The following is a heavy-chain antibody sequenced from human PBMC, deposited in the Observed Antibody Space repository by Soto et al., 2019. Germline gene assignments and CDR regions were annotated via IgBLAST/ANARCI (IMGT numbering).Heavy chain of an antibody. J-gene: IGHJ5*02. CDR2: INHSGST. CDR1: GGSFSGYY. Sequence: SETLSLTCAVYGGSFSGYYWSWIRQPPGKGLEWIGEINHSGSTNYNPSLKSRVTISVDTSKNQFSLKLSSVTAADTAVYYCARDRLYYDFWSGYNSFRFDPWGQGILVT. V-gene: IGHV4-34*01. CDR3: ARDRLYYDFWSGYNSFRFDP. D-gene: IGHD3-3*01.